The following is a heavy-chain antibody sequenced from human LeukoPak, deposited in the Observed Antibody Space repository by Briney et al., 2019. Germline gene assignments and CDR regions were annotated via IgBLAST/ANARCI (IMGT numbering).Heavy chain of an antibody. V-gene: IGHV1-18*01. D-gene: IGHD5-18*01. CDR3: ARGDTAMATGY. CDR2: ISGYNGNT. CDR1: GYTFTTYN. J-gene: IGHJ4*02. Sequence: LRASVKVSCKASGYTFTTYNINWVRQAPGQGLEWMGWISGYNGNTNYAQKLQGRVTMTTDTSTSTAYMELRSLRSDDTAVYYCARGDTAMATGYWGQGTLVTVSS.